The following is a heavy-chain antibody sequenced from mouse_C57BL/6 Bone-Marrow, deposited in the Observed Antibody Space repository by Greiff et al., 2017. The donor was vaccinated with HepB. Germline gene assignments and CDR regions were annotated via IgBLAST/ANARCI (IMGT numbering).Heavy chain of an antibody. CDR3: TVYYGNRFAY. V-gene: IGHV14-4*01. Sequence: EVQLQQSGAELVRPGASVKLSCTASGFNIKDDYMHWVKQRPEQGLEWIGWIDPENGDTEYASKFQGQATITADTSSNTAYLQLSSLTSEDTAVYYCTVYYGNRFAYWGQGTLVTVSA. CDR2: IDPENGDT. J-gene: IGHJ3*01. CDR1: GFNIKDDY. D-gene: IGHD2-1*01.